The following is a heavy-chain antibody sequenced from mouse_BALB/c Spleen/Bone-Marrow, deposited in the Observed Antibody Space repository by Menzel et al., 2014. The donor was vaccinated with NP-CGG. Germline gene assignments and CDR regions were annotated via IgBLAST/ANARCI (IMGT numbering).Heavy chain of an antibody. Sequence: EVQVVESGAEFVKPGASVKLSCTAPGFNIKDTYMHWVKRRPEQGLEWIGRIDPANDNTKYDPKFQGKATITADTSSNTAYLQLSSLTSEDTAVYYCARADGYYAWFAYWGQGTLVTVSA. V-gene: IGHV14-3*02. CDR3: ARADGYYAWFAY. CDR1: GFNIKDTY. D-gene: IGHD2-3*01. J-gene: IGHJ3*01. CDR2: IDPANDNT.